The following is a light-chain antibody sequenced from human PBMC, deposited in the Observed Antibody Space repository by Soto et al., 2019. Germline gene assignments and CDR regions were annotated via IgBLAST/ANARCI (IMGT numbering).Light chain of an antibody. V-gene: IGLV2-8*01. CDR1: SRDVGGYNY. CDR2: EVS. CDR3: ASYTGSDTLV. Sequence: QSVLTQPPSASGSPGQSVTISCTGTSRDVGGYNYVSWYQQHPGKAPKLMIYEVSKRPSGVPDRLSGSKSGNTASLTVSGLQVEDEADYYCASYTGSDTLVFGGGTKLTVL. J-gene: IGLJ2*01.